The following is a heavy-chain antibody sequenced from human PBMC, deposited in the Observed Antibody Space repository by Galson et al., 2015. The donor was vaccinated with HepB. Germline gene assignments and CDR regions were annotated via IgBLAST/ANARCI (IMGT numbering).Heavy chain of an antibody. J-gene: IGHJ5*02. CDR2: IIPIFGTA. V-gene: IGHV1-69*13. D-gene: IGHD2-8*01. Sequence: SVKVSCKASGGTFSSYAISWVRQAPGQGLEWMGGIIPIFGTANYAQKFQGRVTITADESTSTAYMELSSLRSEDTAVYYCARDQWGCTNGVCFGWFDPWGQGTLVTVSS. CDR3: ARDQWGCTNGVCFGWFDP. CDR1: GGTFSSYA.